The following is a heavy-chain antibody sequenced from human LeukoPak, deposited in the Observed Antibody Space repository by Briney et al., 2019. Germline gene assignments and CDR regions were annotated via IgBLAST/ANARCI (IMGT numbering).Heavy chain of an antibody. Sequence: GRSLRLSCTASGFTFGDYAMSWFRQAPGKGLEWVGFIRSKAYGGTTEYAASVKGRFTISRDDSKSIAYLQMNSLKTEDTAVYYCTRDYCSGGSCPPYDYRGQGTLVTVSS. D-gene: IGHD2-15*01. CDR3: TRDYCSGGSCPPYDY. CDR1: GFTFGDYA. V-gene: IGHV3-49*03. J-gene: IGHJ4*02. CDR2: IRSKAYGGTT.